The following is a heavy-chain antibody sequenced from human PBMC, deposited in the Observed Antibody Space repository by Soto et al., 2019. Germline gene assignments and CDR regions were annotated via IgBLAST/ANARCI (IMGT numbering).Heavy chain of an antibody. J-gene: IGHJ4*02. Sequence: GASVKVSCRASSYTSTTYGISWVRQAPGQGLEWMGWIGVHSGNTNYAQKVQDRVTMTTDTSTNTAYMELRSLRSDDTAVYYCARFYASGSYPYDYWGQGTLVTVSS. CDR3: ARFYASGSYPYDY. CDR2: IGVHSGNT. D-gene: IGHD3-10*01. CDR1: SYTSTTYG. V-gene: IGHV1-18*01.